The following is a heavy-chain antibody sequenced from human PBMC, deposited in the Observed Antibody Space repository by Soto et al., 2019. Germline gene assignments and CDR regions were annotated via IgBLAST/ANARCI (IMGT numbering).Heavy chain of an antibody. CDR3: ARGMVEYCSSTSCWHYYYYYGMDV. CDR2: INHSGST. D-gene: IGHD2-2*01. J-gene: IGHJ6*02. Sequence: SETLSLTCAVYGGSFSGYYWSWIRQPPGKGLEWIGEINHSGSTNYNPSLKSRVTISVDTSKNQFSLKLSSVTAADTAVYYCARGMVEYCSSTSCWHYYYYYGMDVWGQGTTATVSS. CDR1: GGSFSGYY. V-gene: IGHV4-34*01.